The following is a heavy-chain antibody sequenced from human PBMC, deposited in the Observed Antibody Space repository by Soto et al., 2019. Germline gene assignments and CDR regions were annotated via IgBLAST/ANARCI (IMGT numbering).Heavy chain of an antibody. V-gene: IGHV3-30-3*01. Sequence: PGGSLRLSCAASGFTFSSYAMHWVRQAPGKGLEWVAVISYDGSNKYYADSVKGRFTISRDNSKNTLYLQMNSLRAEDTAVYYCATDPGYSYGPRVDYWGQGTLVTVSS. CDR1: GFTFSSYA. J-gene: IGHJ4*02. D-gene: IGHD5-18*01. CDR2: ISYDGSNK. CDR3: ATDPGYSYGPRVDY.